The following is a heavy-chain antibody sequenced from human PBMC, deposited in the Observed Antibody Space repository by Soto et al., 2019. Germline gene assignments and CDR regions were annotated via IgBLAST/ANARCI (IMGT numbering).Heavy chain of an antibody. CDR3: ARDHHSIGWYNWFDP. CDR2: ISSSGSTI. D-gene: IGHD6-19*01. CDR1: GFTFSSYE. J-gene: IGHJ5*02. Sequence: GGSLRLSCAASGFTFSSYEMNWVRQAPGKGLEWVSYISSSGSTIYYADTVKGRFTISRDNAKNSLYLQMNSLRAEDTAVYYCARDHHSIGWYNWFDPWGQGTLVTVSS. V-gene: IGHV3-48*03.